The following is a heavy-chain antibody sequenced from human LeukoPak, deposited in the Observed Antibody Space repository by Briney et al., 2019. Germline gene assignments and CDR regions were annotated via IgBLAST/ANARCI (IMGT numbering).Heavy chain of an antibody. CDR3: ASLTAGDIVVVPAAMDYYYYGMDV. Sequence: ASVKVSCKASGYTFTGYYMHWVRQAPGQGLEWMGWINPNSGGTNYAQKFQGRVTMTRDTSISTAYMELSRLRSDDTAVYYCASLTAGDIVVVPAAMDYYYYGMDVWGQGTTVTVSS. CDR2: INPNSGGT. J-gene: IGHJ6*02. D-gene: IGHD2-2*01. CDR1: GYTFTGYY. V-gene: IGHV1-2*02.